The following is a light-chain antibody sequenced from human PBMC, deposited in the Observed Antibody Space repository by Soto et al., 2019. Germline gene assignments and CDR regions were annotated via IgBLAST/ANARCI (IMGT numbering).Light chain of an antibody. V-gene: IGKV3-11*01. J-gene: IGKJ4*02. Sequence: EIVLTQSPATLSLSPGERATLSCRASQSVSNYLAWYQQKPGQAPRLLIYDASNRATGIPARFSGSGSGTDFTLTISSLEPEDCAVYYCQQRSNWPLLTFGRGTKVEIK. CDR3: QQRSNWPLLT. CDR1: QSVSNY. CDR2: DAS.